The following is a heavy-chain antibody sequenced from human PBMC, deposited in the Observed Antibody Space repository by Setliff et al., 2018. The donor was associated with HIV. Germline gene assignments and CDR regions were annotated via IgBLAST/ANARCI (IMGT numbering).Heavy chain of an antibody. CDR3: AIEVIGGWLRPMPDF. D-gene: IGHD5-12*01. V-gene: IGHV1-24*01. J-gene: IGHJ4*02. Sequence: GASVKVSCKISGYTLTEASMQWVRQAPGEGLEWMGYFDRKDGKTIYAQKFQGRFTMTEDTSTYTAYMELCCLRSEDTSVYYCAIEVIGGWLRPMPDFWGPGTLVTVSS. CDR1: GYTLTEAS. CDR2: FDRKDGKT.